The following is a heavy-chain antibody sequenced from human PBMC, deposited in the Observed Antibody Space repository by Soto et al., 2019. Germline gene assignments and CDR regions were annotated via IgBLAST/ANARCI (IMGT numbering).Heavy chain of an antibody. CDR1: GGSISSGDYY. J-gene: IGHJ4*02. CDR3: ARDSLPFAPAPYFDY. CDR2: IYYSGST. V-gene: IGHV4-30-4*01. Sequence: PSETLSLTCTVSGGSISSGDYYWSWIRQPPGKGLEWIGYIYYSGSTYYNPSLKSRVTISVDTSKNQFSLKLSSVTAADTAVYYCARDSLPFAPAPYFDYWGQGTLVTVSS.